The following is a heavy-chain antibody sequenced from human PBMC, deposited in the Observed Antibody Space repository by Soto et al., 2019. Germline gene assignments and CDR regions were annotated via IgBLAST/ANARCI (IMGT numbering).Heavy chain of an antibody. Sequence: NPSETLSLTCTVSGASISSAVYFWAWIRQPPGMGLEWIGSMFHTGSTYHNPSLKSRVTISVDTSKNQFSLRLSSVTAADTAIYYCASVKYNDTWYLHWFDPWGQGTLVTVSS. CDR1: GASISSAVYF. CDR3: ASVKYNDTWYLHWFDP. J-gene: IGHJ5*02. V-gene: IGHV4-39*01. CDR2: MFHTGST. D-gene: IGHD3-9*01.